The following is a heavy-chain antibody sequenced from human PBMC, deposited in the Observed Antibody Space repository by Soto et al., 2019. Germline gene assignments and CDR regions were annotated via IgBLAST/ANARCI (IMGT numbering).Heavy chain of an antibody. CDR3: ARDWTGDTCPCLDV. CDR1: GFTFSNYA. J-gene: IGHJ6*02. V-gene: IGHV3-23*01. CDR2: FSGSGGST. D-gene: IGHD3-3*01. Sequence: EVQLLESGGGLVQPGGFLRLSCAAAGFTFSNYALTWVRQSPGKGLEWVSTFSGSGGSTYYADSVRGRFTISRDNSKNTLFLQMNSLRVEDTAIYYCARDWTGDTCPCLDVWGQGTTVSVSS.